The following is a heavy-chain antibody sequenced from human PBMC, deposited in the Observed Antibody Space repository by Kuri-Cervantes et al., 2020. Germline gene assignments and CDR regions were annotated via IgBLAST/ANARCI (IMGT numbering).Heavy chain of an antibody. V-gene: IGHV1-8*02. D-gene: IGHD6-13*01. CDR2: MNPNSGNT. CDR1: GYTFTSYA. CDR3: AREAPTMYSSSWYGSGGIGGFQH. Sequence: ASVKVSCKASGYTFTSYAMHWVRQAPGQGLEWMGWMNPNSGNTGYAQKFQGRVTMTRNTSISTAYMELSSLRSEDTAVYYCAREAPTMYSSSWYGSGGIGGFQHWGQGTLVTVSS. J-gene: IGHJ1*01.